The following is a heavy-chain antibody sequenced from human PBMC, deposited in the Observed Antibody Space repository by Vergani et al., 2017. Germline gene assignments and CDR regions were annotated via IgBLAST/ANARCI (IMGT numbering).Heavy chain of an antibody. CDR3: ARARRERDYGDYHPSFDY. CDR1: GGSISSSSYY. CDR2: IYYSGST. D-gene: IGHD4-17*01. Sequence: QLQLQESGPGLVKPSETLSLTCTVSGGSISSSSYYWGWIRQPPGKGLEWIGSIYYSGSTYYNPSLKSRVTISVDTSKNQFSLKLSSVTAADTAVYYCARARRERDYGDYHPSFDYWGQGTLVTVSS. J-gene: IGHJ4*02. V-gene: IGHV4-39*07.